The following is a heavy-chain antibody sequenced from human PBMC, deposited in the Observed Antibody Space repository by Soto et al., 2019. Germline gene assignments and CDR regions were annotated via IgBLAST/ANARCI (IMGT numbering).Heavy chain of an antibody. Sequence: PGGSLSLSCAASGFTFSSYAMSWVRQAPGKGLEWVSAISGSGGSAYYADSVKGRFTISRDNSKNTLYLQMNSLRAEDTAVYYCAKASGASYIAARLYYYYYGMDVWGQGTTVTVSS. D-gene: IGHD6-6*01. J-gene: IGHJ6*02. CDR3: AKASGASYIAARLYYYYYGMDV. CDR1: GFTFSSYA. CDR2: ISGSGGSA. V-gene: IGHV3-23*01.